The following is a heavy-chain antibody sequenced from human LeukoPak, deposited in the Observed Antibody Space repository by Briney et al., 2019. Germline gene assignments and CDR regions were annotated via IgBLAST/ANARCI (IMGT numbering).Heavy chain of an antibody. CDR2: IDHRGNT. D-gene: IGHD4-17*01. V-gene: IGHV4-4*02. J-gene: IGHJ4*02. CDR3: ARGYGPGY. Sequence: SETLSLTCAVSGDSISSTNCWNWVRQPPGKGLEWIGEIDHRGNTNYNPSLKSRVSISADKSKNQFSLKLSSVTAADTAVYYCARGYGPGYWDQGTLVTVSA. CDR1: GDSISSTNC.